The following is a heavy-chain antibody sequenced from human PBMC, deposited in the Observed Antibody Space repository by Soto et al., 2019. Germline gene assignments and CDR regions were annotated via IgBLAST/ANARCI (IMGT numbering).Heavy chain of an antibody. J-gene: IGHJ6*02. Sequence: QVQLVQSGAEVKKPGSSVKVSCKASVGTFSSYAISWVRQAPGHGLEWLGGIIPIFGTADYAQKFQGGVTITADESTSTAYMELSSLRSEDTAVYYCASHSSLRGYCISTSCYGYYYGMDVWGQGTTVTVSS. CDR3: ASHSSLRGYCISTSCYGYYYGMDV. V-gene: IGHV1-69*12. D-gene: IGHD2-2*01. CDR2: IIPIFGTA. CDR1: VGTFSSYA.